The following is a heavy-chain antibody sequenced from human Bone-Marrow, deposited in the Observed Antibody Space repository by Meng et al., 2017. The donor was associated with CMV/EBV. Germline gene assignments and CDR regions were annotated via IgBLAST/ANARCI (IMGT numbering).Heavy chain of an antibody. CDR1: GFTFSSYE. J-gene: IGHJ4*02. CDR2: ISSSGSTI. D-gene: IGHD3-3*01. V-gene: IGHV3-48*03. CDR3: APYDFWSGFS. Sequence: GESLKISCAASGFTFSSYEMNWVRQAPGKGLEWVSYISSSGSTIYYADSVKGRFTIFRDNAKKALDLQMNSRRAEDTAVYYCAPYDFWSGFSWGPGTLVTVSS.